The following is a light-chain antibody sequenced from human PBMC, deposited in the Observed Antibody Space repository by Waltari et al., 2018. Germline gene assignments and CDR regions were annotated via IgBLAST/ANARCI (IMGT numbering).Light chain of an antibody. Sequence: EIVLTQSPATLSVSPGERATVSCRASQNVSIFLAWYQHKPGQAPRLIICDVDNRATGIPPRFSGSGSGTDFTLTISRFESEDSAVYSCQQRSIWPPITFGQGTRLEIK. V-gene: IGKV3-11*01. CDR3: QQRSIWPPIT. CDR1: QNVSIF. CDR2: DVD. J-gene: IGKJ5*01.